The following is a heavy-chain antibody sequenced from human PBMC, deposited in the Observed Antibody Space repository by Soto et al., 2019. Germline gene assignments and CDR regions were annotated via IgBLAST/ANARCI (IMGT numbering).Heavy chain of an antibody. Sequence: VGSLRLSCAASGFTFSSYWMSWVRQAPGKGLEWVANIKQDGSEKYYVDSVKGRFTISRDNAKNSLYLQMNSLRAEDTAVYYCARDSSSSWDYYGMDVWGQGTTVTVSS. J-gene: IGHJ6*02. D-gene: IGHD6-13*01. CDR3: ARDSSSSWDYYGMDV. CDR2: IKQDGSEK. V-gene: IGHV3-7*01. CDR1: GFTFSSYW.